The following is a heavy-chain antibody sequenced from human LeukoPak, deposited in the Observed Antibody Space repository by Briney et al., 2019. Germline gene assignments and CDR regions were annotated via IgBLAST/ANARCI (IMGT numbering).Heavy chain of an antibody. Sequence: GGSLTLSCAASGFTVSKNYTSWLRQAPGKALEWVSVIYSGGRTTYADSVKARFTISRDNSKNTVFLQMSSLRAEDTAIYYCAKDAQRGFDYSNSLQYWGQGTLVTVSS. D-gene: IGHD4-11*01. CDR2: IYSGGRT. V-gene: IGHV3-53*01. J-gene: IGHJ4*02. CDR1: GFTVSKNY. CDR3: AKDAQRGFDYSNSLQY.